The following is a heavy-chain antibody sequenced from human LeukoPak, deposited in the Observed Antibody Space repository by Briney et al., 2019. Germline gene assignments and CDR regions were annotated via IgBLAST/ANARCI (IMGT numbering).Heavy chain of an antibody. J-gene: IGHJ5*02. CDR1: GGSISSGSYY. V-gene: IGHV4-61*02. CDR2: IYTSGST. Sequence: SQTLSLTCTVSGGSISSGSYYWSWIRQPAGKGLEWSGRIYTSGSTNYNPSLKSRVTISVDTSKNQFSLKLSSVTAADTAVYYCARVNDFWSGYNWFDPWGQGTLVTVSS. D-gene: IGHD3-3*01. CDR3: ARVNDFWSGYNWFDP.